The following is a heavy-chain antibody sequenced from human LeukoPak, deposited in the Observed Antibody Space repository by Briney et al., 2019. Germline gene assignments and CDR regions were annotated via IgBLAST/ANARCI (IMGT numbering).Heavy chain of an antibody. CDR3: AKDTLRFLEWLFNYFDY. D-gene: IGHD3-3*01. V-gene: IGHV3-30*02. CDR1: GFTFSSYG. J-gene: IGHJ4*02. Sequence: GGSLRLSCAASGFTFSSYGMHWVRQAPGKGLEWVAFIRYDGSNKYYADSVKGRFTISRDNSKNTLYLQMNSLRAEDTAVYYCAKDTLRFLEWLFNYFDYWGQGTLVTVSS. CDR2: IRYDGSNK.